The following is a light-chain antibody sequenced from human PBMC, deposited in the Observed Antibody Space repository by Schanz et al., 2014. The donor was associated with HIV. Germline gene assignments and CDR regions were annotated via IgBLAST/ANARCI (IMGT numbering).Light chain of an antibody. CDR3: TLSSTNTCV. J-gene: IGLJ3*02. CDR1: SSDVVGDNY. CDR2: DVS. Sequence: QSVLTQPPSVSGAPGQWVTISCTGVSSDVVGDNYVSWYQQHPGRAPKLIIYDVSDRPSGVSDRFSGSKSGDTASLTISGLQAEDEAEYFCTLSSTNTCVFGGGTKLTVL. V-gene: IGLV2-14*01.